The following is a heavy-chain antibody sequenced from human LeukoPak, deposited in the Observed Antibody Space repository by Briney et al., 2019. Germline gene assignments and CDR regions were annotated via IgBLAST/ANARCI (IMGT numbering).Heavy chain of an antibody. CDR1: GGSFSGYY. Sequence: SETLSLTCAVYGGSFSGYYWRWSRQPPGKGLEWIGEINHSGSTNYNPSRKSRVTISVDTSKNQFSLKLSSVAAADTAVYYCARDRKDIWGQGTRVTVS. CDR3: ARDRKDI. V-gene: IGHV4-34*01. J-gene: IGHJ3*02. CDR2: INHSGST.